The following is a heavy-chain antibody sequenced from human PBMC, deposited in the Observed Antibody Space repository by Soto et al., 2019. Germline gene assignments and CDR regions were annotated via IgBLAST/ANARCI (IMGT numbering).Heavy chain of an antibody. D-gene: IGHD3-3*01. CDR2: ISGSGGST. J-gene: IGHJ4*02. CDR1: GFTFSSYA. CDR3: AKLIPSKKGTIFGVVKD. V-gene: IGHV3-23*01. Sequence: GGSLRLSCAASGFTFSSYAMSWVRQAPGKGLEWVSAISGSGGSTYYADSVKGRFTISRDNSKNTLYLQMNSLRAEDTAVYYCAKLIPSKKGTIFGVVKDWGQGTLVTVSS.